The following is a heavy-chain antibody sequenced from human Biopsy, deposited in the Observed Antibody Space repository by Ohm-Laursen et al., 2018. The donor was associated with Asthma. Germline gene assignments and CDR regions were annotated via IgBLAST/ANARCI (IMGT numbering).Heavy chain of an antibody. CDR3: AKSADYYDSTDYLDF. Sequence: LSLTCAASGFSFDDCAMHWVRQAPGKGLEWVSSISWNSGNIDYAVSAKGRFTISRDNAKNSLYLQMQSLRPEDTAFYYCAKSADYYDSTDYLDFWGRGTLVTVSS. J-gene: IGHJ4*01. CDR2: ISWNSGNI. V-gene: IGHV3-9*01. D-gene: IGHD3-22*01. CDR1: GFSFDDCA.